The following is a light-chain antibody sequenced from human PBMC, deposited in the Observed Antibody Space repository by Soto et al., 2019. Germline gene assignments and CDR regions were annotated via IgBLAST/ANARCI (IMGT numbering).Light chain of an antibody. CDR3: QQTSAAPFT. V-gene: IGKV1-39*01. J-gene: IGKJ3*01. CDR2: GAS. CDR1: RNINTY. Sequence: DIQMAQSPSSLSASVGDTITITCRASRNINTYLNWYQQKPGKAPKLLIFGASSLQSGVPSRFSGSGSRTDFTLTINSLQPEDFATYCCQQTSAAPFTFGPGTKWISN.